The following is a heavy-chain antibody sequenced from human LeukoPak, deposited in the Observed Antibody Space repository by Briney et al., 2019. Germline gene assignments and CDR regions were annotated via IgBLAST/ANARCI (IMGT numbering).Heavy chain of an antibody. Sequence: SETLSLTCTVSGGSISSYYWSWIRQPPGKGLEWIGYIYYSGSTNYNPPLKSRVTISVDTSKNQFSLKLSSVTAADTAVYYCARVHDYGDSEGYNWFDPWGQGTLVTVSS. D-gene: IGHD4-17*01. CDR3: ARVHDYGDSEGYNWFDP. V-gene: IGHV4-59*01. J-gene: IGHJ5*02. CDR1: GGSISSYY. CDR2: IYYSGST.